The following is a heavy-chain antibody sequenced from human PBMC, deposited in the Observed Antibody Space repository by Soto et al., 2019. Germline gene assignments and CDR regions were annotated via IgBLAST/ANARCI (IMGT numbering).Heavy chain of an antibody. CDR3: AIPSKWNYVYYFYGMDV. CDR2: FIPLYETA. CDR1: GGTFSIYA. Sequence: QVQLVQPGAEVKKPGSSVKVSCKASGGTFSIYAISWVRQAPGQGLEWMGGFIPLYETANYAQKFQGRVTLTADKSTSTAYMELSSLRSVDTAVYYCAIPSKWNYVYYFYGMDVWGQGTTVTVSS. V-gene: IGHV1-69*06. D-gene: IGHD3-16*01. J-gene: IGHJ6*02.